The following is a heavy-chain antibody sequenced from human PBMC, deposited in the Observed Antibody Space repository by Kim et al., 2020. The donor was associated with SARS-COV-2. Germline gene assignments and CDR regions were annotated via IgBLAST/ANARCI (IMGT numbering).Heavy chain of an antibody. J-gene: IGHJ4*02. Sequence: SVKVSCKVSGGNFIKHGISWVRQAPGQGLDWMGGIIPAFGTPTYAQKFAGRVTIAADESTSTIYMELSSLRSEDAALYYCVRSEVCLGVCYTPFDQWGQGTLVTVSS. CDR1: GGNFIKHG. V-gene: IGHV1-69*13. CDR3: VRSEVCLGVCYTPFDQ. CDR2: IIPAFGTP. D-gene: IGHD2-15*01.